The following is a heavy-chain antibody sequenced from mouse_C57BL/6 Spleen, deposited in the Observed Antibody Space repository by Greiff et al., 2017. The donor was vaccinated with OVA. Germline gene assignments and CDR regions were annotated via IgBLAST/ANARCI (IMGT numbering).Heavy chain of an antibody. J-gene: IGHJ2*01. V-gene: IGHV1-69*01. CDR3: ARGAVVNYFDY. CDR1: GYTFTSYW. D-gene: IGHD1-1*01. CDR2: IDPSDSYT. Sequence: QVQLQQPGAELVMPGASVKLSCKASGYTFTSYWMHWVKQRPGQGLEWIGEIDPSDSYTHYNQKFKGKSTLTVDKSSSTAYMQLSSLTSEDSAVYYCARGAVVNYFDYWGQGTTLTVSS.